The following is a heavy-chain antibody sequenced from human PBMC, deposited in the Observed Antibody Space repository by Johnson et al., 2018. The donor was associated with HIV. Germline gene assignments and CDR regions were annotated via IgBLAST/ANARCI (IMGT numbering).Heavy chain of an antibody. D-gene: IGHD2-21*02. CDR2: IKEDGSDD. V-gene: IGHV3-7*01. J-gene: IGHJ3*01. Sequence: VQLVESGGGLVQPGGSLRLSCEASGFSFSNYWMSWVRQAPGKGLEWVANIKEDGSDDYYVDVLKGRFIISRDNAKNSLYLQMNSLSAEDTAVYYCARDSLTASLDAFDLWGQGTVVTVSS. CDR3: ARDSLTASLDAFDL. CDR1: GFSFSNYW.